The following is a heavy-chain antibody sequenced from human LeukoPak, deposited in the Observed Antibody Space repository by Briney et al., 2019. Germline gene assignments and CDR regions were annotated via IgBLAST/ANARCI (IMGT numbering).Heavy chain of an antibody. J-gene: IGHJ3*02. CDR1: GGSISSYY. CDR2: IYTSGST. CDR3: ARDGPEYCSSTSCYGAFDI. V-gene: IGHV4-4*07. Sequence: PSETLSLTCTVSGGSISSYYWSWIRQPAGKGLEWIGRIYTSGSTNYNPSLKSRVTMSVDTSKNQFSLKLSSVTAADTAVYYCARDGPEYCSSTSCYGAFDIWGQGTMVTVSS. D-gene: IGHD2-2*01.